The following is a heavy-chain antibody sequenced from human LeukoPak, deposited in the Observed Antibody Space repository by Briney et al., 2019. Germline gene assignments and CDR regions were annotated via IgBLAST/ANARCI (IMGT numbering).Heavy chain of an antibody. V-gene: IGHV3-30*18. J-gene: IGHJ4*02. CDR1: GFTFSAFG. D-gene: IGHD6-19*01. CDR3: AKSRLYSSGSADY. Sequence: GGSLRLSCAASGFTFSAFGMHWVRQAPGKGLEWVAVISSGGTNKYYTDSVKGRFTISRDNSKNTLYMQMNSLRAEDTAVYSCAKSRLYSSGSADYWGQGTLVTVSS. CDR2: ISSGGTNK.